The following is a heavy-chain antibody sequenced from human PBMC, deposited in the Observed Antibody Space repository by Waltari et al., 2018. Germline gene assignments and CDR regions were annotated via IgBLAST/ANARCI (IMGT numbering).Heavy chain of an antibody. CDR1: GGSFSGYY. V-gene: IGHV4-34*01. D-gene: IGHD1-26*01. J-gene: IGHJ4*02. Sequence: QVQLQQWGAGLLKPSETLSLTCAVYGGSFSGYYWSWIRQPPGKGLEWIGEINHRGSTTFNPILKSRVTISVDTSKNQFPLKVSSVTAADTAVYYCARGRIVGATRFDYWGQGTLVTVSS. CDR3: ARGRIVGATRFDY. CDR2: INHRGST.